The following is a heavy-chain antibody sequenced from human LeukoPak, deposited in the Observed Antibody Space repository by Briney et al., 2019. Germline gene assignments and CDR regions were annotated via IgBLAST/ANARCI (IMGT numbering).Heavy chain of an antibody. Sequence: KTSETLSLTCTVSGGSISSGGYYWSWIRQHPGKGLEWIGYIYYSGSTYYNPSLKSRVTISVDTSKNQFSLKLSSVTAADTAVYYCARVLLWFGESRPIAYYFDYWGQGTLVTVSS. CDR2: IYYSGST. CDR1: GGSISSGGYY. CDR3: ARVLLWFGESRPIAYYFDY. D-gene: IGHD3-10*01. V-gene: IGHV4-31*03. J-gene: IGHJ4*02.